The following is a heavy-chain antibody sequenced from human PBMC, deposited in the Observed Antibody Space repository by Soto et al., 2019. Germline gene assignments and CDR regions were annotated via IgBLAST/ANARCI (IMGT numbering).Heavy chain of an antibody. CDR3: ARNNDYDFWSGYYTGLLSSEVKTLDYFDY. V-gene: IGHV3-33*01. CDR1: GFTFSSYG. D-gene: IGHD3-3*01. J-gene: IGHJ4*02. Sequence: PGGSLRLSCAASGFTFSSYGMHWVRQAPGKGLEWVAVIWYDGSNKYYADSVKGRFTISRDNSKNTLYLQMNSLRAEDTAVYYCARNNDYDFWSGYYTGLLSSEVKTLDYFDYWGQGTLVTVSS. CDR2: IWYDGSNK.